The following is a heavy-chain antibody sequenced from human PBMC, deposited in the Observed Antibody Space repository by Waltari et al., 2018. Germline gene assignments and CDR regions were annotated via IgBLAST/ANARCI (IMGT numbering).Heavy chain of an antibody. Sequence: QVQLQQWGAGLLKPSETLSLTCAVYGGSFSGYYWSWIRQPPGKGLEWIGEINHSGITNCSPALKSRVTISVDTAKNQFSLKLGSVTAADTAVYYCARGLQDYGDYYYDYDMDVWGKGTTVTVSS. CDR1: GGSFSGYY. CDR3: ARGLQDYGDYYYDYDMDV. D-gene: IGHD4-17*01. V-gene: IGHV4-34*01. J-gene: IGHJ6*03. CDR2: INHSGIT.